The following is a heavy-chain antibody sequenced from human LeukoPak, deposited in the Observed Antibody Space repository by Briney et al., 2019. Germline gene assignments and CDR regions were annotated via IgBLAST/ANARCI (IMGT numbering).Heavy chain of an antibody. Sequence: PGGSLRLSCEASGFTFSSYAMSWVRQAPGKGLAWVSVISSSADSTYYADSVKGRFTISRDNAKNSLYLQMNSLRAEDTAVYYCARVTDYWGQGTLVTVSS. J-gene: IGHJ4*02. V-gene: IGHV3-23*01. CDR1: GFTFSSYA. CDR2: ISSSADST. CDR3: ARVTDY.